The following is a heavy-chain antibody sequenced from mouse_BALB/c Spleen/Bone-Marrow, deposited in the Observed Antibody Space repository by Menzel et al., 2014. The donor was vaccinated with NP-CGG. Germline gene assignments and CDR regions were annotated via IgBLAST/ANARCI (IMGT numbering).Heavy chain of an antibody. CDR3: ARSQAYYGNYFDY. CDR2: INSNGGST. V-gene: IGHV5-6-3*01. Sequence: EVKLVESGGGLVQPGGSLKLSCAASGFTFSSYGMSWVRQTPDKRLELVATINSNGGSTCYPDSVKGRFTISRDNAKNTLYLQMSSLKSEDTAMYYCARSQAYYGNYFDYWGQGTTLTVSS. J-gene: IGHJ2*01. CDR1: GFTFSSYG. D-gene: IGHD2-10*01.